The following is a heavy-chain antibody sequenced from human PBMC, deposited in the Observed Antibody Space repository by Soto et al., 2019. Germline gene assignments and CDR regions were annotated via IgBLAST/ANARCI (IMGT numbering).Heavy chain of an antibody. CDR3: AKIYDFWSRHHDSFDV. CDR1: GFTFGRYA. Sequence: EVQLFESGGGLVQPGGSLRLSCAASGFTFGRYAMTWVRQAPGKGLEWVSGINGNGGDTYYADSVKGRFTISRDNPKNTVCLQMNSLRVEDTAVYYCAKIYDFWSRHHDSFDVWGQGTVVIVSS. CDR2: INGNGGDT. D-gene: IGHD3-3*01. V-gene: IGHV3-23*01. J-gene: IGHJ3*01.